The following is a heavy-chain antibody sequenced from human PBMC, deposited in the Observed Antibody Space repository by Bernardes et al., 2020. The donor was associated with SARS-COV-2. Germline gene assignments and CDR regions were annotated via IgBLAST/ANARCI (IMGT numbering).Heavy chain of an antibody. CDR3: ERNVDPLVTLFDY. D-gene: IGHD6-13*01. J-gene: IGHJ4*02. V-gene: IGHV1-18*01. Sequence: KVSCKASGYTSTSYHISWVRQAPGQGLEWMGWISAYIGNTKYAQKFQGRVTMTTDTSTSTAYMELRSLRSDDTAVYYCERNVDPLVTLFDYWGQGTLVTVSS. CDR1: GYTSTSYH. CDR2: ISAYIGNT.